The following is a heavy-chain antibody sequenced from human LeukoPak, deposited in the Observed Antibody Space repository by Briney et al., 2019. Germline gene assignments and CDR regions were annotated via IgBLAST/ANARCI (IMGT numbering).Heavy chain of an antibody. Sequence: GGSLRLSCAASGFTFSSSAMSWVRQAPGKGLEWVANIKQDGSEKYYVDSVKGRFTISRDNAKNSLYLQMNSLRAEDTAVYYCARDDYYDSSGAFDYWGQGTLVTVSS. CDR2: IKQDGSEK. CDR1: GFTFSSSA. CDR3: ARDDYYDSSGAFDY. J-gene: IGHJ4*02. D-gene: IGHD3-22*01. V-gene: IGHV3-7*01.